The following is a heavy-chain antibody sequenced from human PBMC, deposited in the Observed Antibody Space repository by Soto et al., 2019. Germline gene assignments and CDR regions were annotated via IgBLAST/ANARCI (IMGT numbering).Heavy chain of an antibody. CDR1: SGSISTYY. J-gene: IGHJ4*02. CDR2: IYYSGST. Sequence: SETLSLTCTVSSGSISTYYWGWIRQPPGKGLEWIGSIYYSGSTYYNPSLKSRVTISVDTSKNQFSLKLSSVTAADTAVYYCARHFRAVRGVIKIPYFDYWGQGTLVTVSS. D-gene: IGHD3-10*01. CDR3: ARHFRAVRGVIKIPYFDY. V-gene: IGHV4-39*01.